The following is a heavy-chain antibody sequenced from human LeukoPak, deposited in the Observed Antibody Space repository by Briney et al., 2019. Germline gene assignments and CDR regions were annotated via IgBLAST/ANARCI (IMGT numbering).Heavy chain of an antibody. D-gene: IGHD3-3*01. V-gene: IGHV4-59*01. J-gene: IGHJ2*01. CDR1: GGSISSYY. CDR2: TYDDGST. CDR3: ARDRPSLYYEDGSAYYGSWYFDL. Sequence: SETLSLTCTVSGGSISSYYWSWIRQPPGKGLEWIGYTYDDGSTNYNPSLKSRVTISVDTSKNQFSLKLSSVTAADTAVYFCARDRPSLYYEDGSAYYGSWYFDLWGRGTLVAVSS.